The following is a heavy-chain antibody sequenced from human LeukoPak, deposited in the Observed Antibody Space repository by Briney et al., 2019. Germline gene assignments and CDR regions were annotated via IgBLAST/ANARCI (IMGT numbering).Heavy chain of an antibody. D-gene: IGHD1-1*01. CDR2: IYTSGST. Sequence: SETLSLTCTVSGGSISSGSYYWSWIRQPAGKGLEWIGRIYTSGSTNYNPSLKSRVTMSVDTSKNQFSLKLSSVTAADTAVYYCARESNWNDPFDIWGQGTMVTVSS. J-gene: IGHJ3*02. V-gene: IGHV4-61*02. CDR3: ARESNWNDPFDI. CDR1: GGSISSGSYY.